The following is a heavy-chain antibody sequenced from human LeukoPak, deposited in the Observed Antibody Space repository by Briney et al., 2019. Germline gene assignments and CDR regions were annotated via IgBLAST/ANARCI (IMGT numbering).Heavy chain of an antibody. Sequence: TGGSLRLSCAASGFTFSSYAMHWVRQAPGKGLEWVAVISYDGSNKYYADSVKGRFTISRDNSKNTLYLQMNSLRAEDTAVYYCARVYSSSSGKNAFDVWGQGTSVTVSS. V-gene: IGHV3-30-3*01. J-gene: IGHJ3*01. D-gene: IGHD6-6*01. CDR2: ISYDGSNK. CDR3: ARVYSSSSGKNAFDV. CDR1: GFTFSSYA.